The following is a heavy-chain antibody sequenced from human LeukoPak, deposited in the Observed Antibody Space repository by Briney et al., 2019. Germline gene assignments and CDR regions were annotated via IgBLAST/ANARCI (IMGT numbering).Heavy chain of an antibody. Sequence: ASVKVSCKASGYTFSSYYMHWVRQAPGQGLEWMGIINLSGTVTTYAQKFQGRVTMTRDTSTSTLYMELSSLRSEDTAVYYCARGNGPGSYGYLDYWGQGTLVTVSS. CDR2: INLSGTVT. D-gene: IGHD3-10*01. J-gene: IGHJ4*02. CDR3: ARGNGPGSYGYLDY. V-gene: IGHV1-46*01. CDR1: GYTFSSYY.